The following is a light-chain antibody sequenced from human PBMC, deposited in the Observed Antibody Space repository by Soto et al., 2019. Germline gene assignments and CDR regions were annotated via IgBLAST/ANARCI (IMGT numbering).Light chain of an antibody. CDR2: DAS. V-gene: IGKV3-15*01. Sequence: VMTQSPATLSVSPGERVTFSCRASQSVTTNLAWYQHKPGQSPRLVISDASTGASGIPPRFSGSGSGPEFTLTIDRLQSADFAVYYCQQYDRWPVTFGGGTKVEIK. J-gene: IGKJ4*01. CDR3: QQYDRWPVT. CDR1: QSVTTN.